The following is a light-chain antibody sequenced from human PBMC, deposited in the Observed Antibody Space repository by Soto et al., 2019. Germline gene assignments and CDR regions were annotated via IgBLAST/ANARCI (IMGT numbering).Light chain of an antibody. CDR1: HTISSSY. CDR3: QQYNNWPPRT. Sequence: EIVMTQSPGTLSLSPGERATLSCRASHTISSSYLAWYQQKPGQSPXLXXYDSSTRAPGIPARFSGSGSGTEFTLTISSLQSEDFAVYYCQQYNNWPPRTFGQGTKVDIK. V-gene: IGKV3-15*01. J-gene: IGKJ1*01. CDR2: DSS.